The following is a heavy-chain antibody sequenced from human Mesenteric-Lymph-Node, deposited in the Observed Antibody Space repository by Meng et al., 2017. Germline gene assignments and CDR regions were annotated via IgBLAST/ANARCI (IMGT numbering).Heavy chain of an antibody. J-gene: IGHJ5*02. D-gene: IGHD6-19*01. CDR3: VRSSGWVRTGFDP. CDR2: IGHSGTT. CDR1: GGAISTSGYY. Sequence: PQLRGSGPGRVKPPEALSLTCSVSGGAISTSGYYWGWIRQPPGKGLEWIGSIGHSGTTYYTPSLRRRVTVSIDTSKNQFSLEVTSVTAADTAVYYCVRSSGWVRTGFDPWGQGTLVTVSS. V-gene: IGHV4-39*01.